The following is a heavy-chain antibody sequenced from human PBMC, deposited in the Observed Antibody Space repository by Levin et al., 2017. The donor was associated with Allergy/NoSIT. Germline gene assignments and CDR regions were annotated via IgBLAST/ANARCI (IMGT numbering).Heavy chain of an antibody. V-gene: IGHV3-23*01. CDR3: AKAQPPRRDGYNFEIDY. J-gene: IGHJ4*02. D-gene: IGHD5-24*01. CDR1: GFTFSSYA. Sequence: SGGSLRLSCAASGFTFSSYAMSWVRQAPGKGLEWVSAISGSGGSTYYADSVKGRFTISRDNSKNTLYLQMNSLRAEDTAVYYCAKAQPPRRDGYNFEIDYWGQGTLVTVSS. CDR2: ISGSGGST.